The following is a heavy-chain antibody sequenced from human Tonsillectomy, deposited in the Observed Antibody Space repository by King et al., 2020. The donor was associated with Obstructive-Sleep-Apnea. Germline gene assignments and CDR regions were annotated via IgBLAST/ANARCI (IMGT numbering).Heavy chain of an antibody. CDR2: IYYSGTT. CDR3: ARGYSHYDILTGYLPRGAFDI. D-gene: IGHD3-9*01. CDR1: DGSISSSSYY. V-gene: IGHV4-39*07. J-gene: IGHJ3*02. Sequence: QLQESGPGLVKPSETLSLTCIVSDGSISSSSYYWGWVRQPPGKGLEYIGTIYYSGTTYNNPSLKSRVSISIDTSKKQFSLNRSSVTAADTAVYFCARGYSHYDILTGYLPRGAFDIWGQGTMVTVSS.